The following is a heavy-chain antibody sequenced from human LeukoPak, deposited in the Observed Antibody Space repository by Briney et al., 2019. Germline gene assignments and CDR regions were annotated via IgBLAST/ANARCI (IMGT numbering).Heavy chain of an antibody. CDR2: ISGDGDVT. CDR1: GGLTFSICG. CDR3: AKLHSATITADFDH. D-gene: IGHD1-14*01. V-gene: IGHV3-23*01. J-gene: IGHJ4*02. Sequence: PGGSLRLSCAASGGLTFSICGMSWVRQAPGKGLGWVSVISGDGDVTYYADSVKGRFTISRDNSKNTLSLQMSNLRAEDTAIYYCAKLHSATITADFDHWGQGTLVTVSS.